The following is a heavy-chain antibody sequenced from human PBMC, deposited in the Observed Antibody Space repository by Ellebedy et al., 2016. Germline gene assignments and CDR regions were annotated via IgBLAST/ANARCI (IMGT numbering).Heavy chain of an antibody. Sequence: SETLSLXXAVYGGSFSGYYWSWIRQPPGKGLEWIGEINHSGSTNYNPSLKSRVTISVDTSKNQFSLKLSSVTAADTAVYYCARGRSPTSYSEYYYYYYYMDVWGKGTTVTVSS. V-gene: IGHV4-34*01. CDR2: INHSGST. CDR3: ARGRSPTSYSEYYYYYYYMDV. D-gene: IGHD2-21*01. J-gene: IGHJ6*03. CDR1: GGSFSGYY.